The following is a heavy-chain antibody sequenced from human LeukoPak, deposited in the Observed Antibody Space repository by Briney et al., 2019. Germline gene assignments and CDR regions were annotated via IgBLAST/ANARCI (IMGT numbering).Heavy chain of an antibody. CDR3: AKRDYPSPTDFYPLFDY. CDR2: ISGSAERM. J-gene: IGHJ4*02. V-gene: IGHV3-23*01. D-gene: IGHD3/OR15-3a*01. CDR1: GFIFDNYA. Sequence: WGSLRLSCVASGFIFDNYAMAWVRQAPGKGLEWVSGISGSAERMYYADSVRGRFTISRDNSKNTLFLQLNSLRADDTAVYFCAKRDYPSPTDFYPLFDYWGQGALVTVSS.